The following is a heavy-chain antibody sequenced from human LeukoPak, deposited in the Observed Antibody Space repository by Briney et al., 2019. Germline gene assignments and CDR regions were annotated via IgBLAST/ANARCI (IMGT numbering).Heavy chain of an antibody. J-gene: IGHJ6*03. CDR2: ITWNSGTK. Sequence: GGSLRLSCAASGFTFNDYAFHWVRQAPRKGLEWVSSITWNSGTKRYPAPVKGPFPIPSENAHHSLPSQMKSPKVQDNPLYYFAGDCSGGDCFSGRMDVRGKGTMVIVSS. D-gene: IGHD2-21*02. V-gene: IGHV3-9*01. CDR3: AGDCSGGDCFSGRMDV. CDR1: GFTFNDYA.